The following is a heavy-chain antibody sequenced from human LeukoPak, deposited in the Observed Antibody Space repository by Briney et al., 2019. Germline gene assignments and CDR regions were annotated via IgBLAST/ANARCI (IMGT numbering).Heavy chain of an antibody. CDR2: ISNSSSTI. D-gene: IGHD3-10*01. CDR3: ARLSGGSGSYPYYYGMDV. J-gene: IGHJ6*02. Sequence: GGSLRLSCAVSGVTFSSYSMNWVRQAPGKGLEWVAYISNSSSTIYYADSVKDRFTISRDNAKNSLYLQMNSLRDEDTAVYYCARLSGGSGSYPYYYGMDVWGQGTTVTVSS. V-gene: IGHV3-48*02. CDR1: GVTFSSYS.